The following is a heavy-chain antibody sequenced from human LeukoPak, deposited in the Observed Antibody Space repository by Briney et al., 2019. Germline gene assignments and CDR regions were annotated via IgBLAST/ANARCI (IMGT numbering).Heavy chain of an antibody. CDR1: GFTFSSYS. D-gene: IGHD4-17*01. CDR3: ARISDTVTTPFDY. V-gene: IGHV3-48*01. J-gene: IGHJ4*02. Sequence: PGGSLRLSCAASGFTFSSYSMNWVRQAPGKGLEWLSYISSSSSTIYYAASVKGRFTISRDNAKNSLYLQMNSLRAEDTAVYYCARISDTVTTPFDYWGQGTLVTVSS. CDR2: ISSSSSTI.